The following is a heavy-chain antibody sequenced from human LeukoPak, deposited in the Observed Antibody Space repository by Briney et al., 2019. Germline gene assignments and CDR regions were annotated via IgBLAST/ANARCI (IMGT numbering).Heavy chain of an antibody. CDR3: AREEAPLGGSYLGGDAFDI. J-gene: IGHJ3*02. D-gene: IGHD1-26*01. V-gene: IGHV4-30-2*01. Sequence: PSQTLSLTCTVSGGSISSGGYYWSWIRQPPGKGLEWIGYIYHSGSTYYNPSLKSRVTISVDRSKNQFSLKLSSVTAADTAVYYCAREEAPLGGSYLGGDAFDIWGQGTMVTVSS. CDR1: GGSISSGGYY. CDR2: IYHSGST.